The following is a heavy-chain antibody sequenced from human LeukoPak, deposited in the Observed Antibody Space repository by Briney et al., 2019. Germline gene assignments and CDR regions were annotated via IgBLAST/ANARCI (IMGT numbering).Heavy chain of an antibody. D-gene: IGHD3-3*01. CDR2: ISSGSSTI. V-gene: IGHV3-48*01. J-gene: IGHJ4*02. Sequence: GGSLRLSCAASGFTFSSYSMNWVRQAPGKGLEWVSYISSGSSTIYYADSVKGRFTVSRDSAKNSLYLQMNSLRAEDTAVYYCARFWGGNYWGQGTLVTVSS. CDR3: ARFWGGNY. CDR1: GFTFSSYS.